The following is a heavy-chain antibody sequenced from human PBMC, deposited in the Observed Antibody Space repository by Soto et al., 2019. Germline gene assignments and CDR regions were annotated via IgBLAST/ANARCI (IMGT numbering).Heavy chain of an antibody. CDR3: ASDMVRAPAGFDP. CDR2: IYYSGST. D-gene: IGHD3-10*01. V-gene: IGHV4-31*03. J-gene: IGHJ5*02. CDR1: GGSISSGGYY. Sequence: SETLSLTCTVSGGSISSGGYYWSWIRQHPGKGLEWIGYIYYSGSTYYNPSLKSRVTISVDTSKNQFSLKLSSVTAADTAVYYCASDMVRAPAGFDPWGQGTLVTVSS.